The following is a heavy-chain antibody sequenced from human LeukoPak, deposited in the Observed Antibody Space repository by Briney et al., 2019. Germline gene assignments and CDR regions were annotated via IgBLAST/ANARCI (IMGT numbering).Heavy chain of an antibody. J-gene: IGHJ4*02. CDR3: ARAPYDSSGFYYRGLDY. D-gene: IGHD3-22*01. CDR2: IWSDGSEK. Sequence: GGSLRLSCAASGFIFSNYGMHWVRRAPGKGLEWVAVIWSDGSEKYYADSVKGRFTISRDNSKNTLYVQMNSLRVEDTAVYYCARAPYDSSGFYYRGLDYWGQGTLVTVSS. V-gene: IGHV3-33*01. CDR1: GFIFSNYG.